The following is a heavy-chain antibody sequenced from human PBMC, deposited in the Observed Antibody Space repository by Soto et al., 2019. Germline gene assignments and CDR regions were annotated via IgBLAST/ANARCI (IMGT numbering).Heavy chain of an antibody. J-gene: IGHJ6*02. CDR3: ARGAKNIYAMDV. V-gene: IGHV3-23*01. Sequence: PGGSLRLSCTASTFVFHNYAFTWVRQTPGKGLEWVAGISDGGGGAYYADSVTGRFIISRDNSRNILYLQMNSLRAEDTAIYYCARGAKNIYAMDVWGQGTTVTVSS. CDR2: ISDGGGGA. CDR1: TFVFHNYA.